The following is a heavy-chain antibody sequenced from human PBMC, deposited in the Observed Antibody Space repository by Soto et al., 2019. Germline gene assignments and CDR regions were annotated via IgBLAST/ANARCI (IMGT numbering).Heavy chain of an antibody. CDR2: IRSKANSYAT. CDR3: TSSYYDSSGYVDRDAFDI. J-gene: IGHJ3*02. Sequence: GGSLRLSCAASGFTFSGSAMHWVRQASGKGLEWVGRIRSKANSYATAYAASVKGRFTISRDDSKNTAYLQMNSLKTEDTAVYYCTSSYYDSSGYVDRDAFDIWGQGTMVTVSS. D-gene: IGHD3-22*01. CDR1: GFTFSGSA. V-gene: IGHV3-73*01.